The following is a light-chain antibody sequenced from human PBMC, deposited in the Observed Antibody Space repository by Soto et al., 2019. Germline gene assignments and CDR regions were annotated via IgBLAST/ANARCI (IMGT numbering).Light chain of an antibody. V-gene: IGKV1-17*01. CDR1: QGIRND. CDR2: AAS. Sequence: DLQMTQSPSSLSASVGDRVIITCRASQGIRNDLTWYQQKLGKAPKRLITAASSLQSGVPSRFSGSGSGTEFTLTISSLQPEDLATYYCLQHNSDPFTFGGGTKVEIE. J-gene: IGKJ4*01. CDR3: LQHNSDPFT.